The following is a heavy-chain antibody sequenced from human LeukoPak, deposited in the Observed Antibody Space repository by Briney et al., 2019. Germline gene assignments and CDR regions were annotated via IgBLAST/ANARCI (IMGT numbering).Heavy chain of an antibody. V-gene: IGHV5-51*01. Sequence: GESLKISCEASGFNFNNYWVGWVRQMPAKGLEWMGIIYPGDYDTRYSPSFQGHVTISVDKSISTAYLQWRSLRASDTAMYFCAGHSFDTVDAFDVWGQGTIVTVSA. D-gene: IGHD2-2*02. J-gene: IGHJ3*01. CDR3: AGHSFDTVDAFDV. CDR1: GFNFNNYW. CDR2: IYPGDYDT.